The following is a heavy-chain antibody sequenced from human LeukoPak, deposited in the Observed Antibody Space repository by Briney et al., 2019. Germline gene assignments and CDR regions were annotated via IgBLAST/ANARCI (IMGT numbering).Heavy chain of an antibody. CDR1: GGSISSYY. CDR3: ARQSSGWTLYFDY. Sequence: SETLSLTCTVSGGSISSYYWSWIRQPPGKRLEWIGYIYYSGSTNYNPSLKSRVTISVDTSKNQFSLKLTSVTAADTAVYYCARQSSGWTLYFDYWGQGTLVTVSS. V-gene: IGHV4-59*08. CDR2: IYYSGST. D-gene: IGHD6-19*01. J-gene: IGHJ4*02.